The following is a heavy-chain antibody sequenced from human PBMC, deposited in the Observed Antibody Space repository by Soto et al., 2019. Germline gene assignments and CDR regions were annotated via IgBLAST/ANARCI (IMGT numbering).Heavy chain of an antibody. CDR3: ARQPRILTGYSGHFAY. D-gene: IGHD3-9*01. CDR2: IYYSGST. Sequence: QLQLQESGPGLVKPSETLSLTCTVSGGSISSSSYYWGWIRQPPGKGLEWIGSIYYSGSTYYNPSLKSRVTISVETSKNQVSLKLSSVTAADTAVYYCARQPRILTGYSGHFAYWGQGTLVTVSS. J-gene: IGHJ4*02. CDR1: GGSISSSSYY. V-gene: IGHV4-39*01.